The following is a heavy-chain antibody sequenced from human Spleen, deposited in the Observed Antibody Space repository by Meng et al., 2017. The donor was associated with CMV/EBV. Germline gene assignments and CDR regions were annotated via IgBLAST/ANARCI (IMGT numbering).Heavy chain of an antibody. Sequence: LTCSVSGVSISSNSYYWGWIRQPPGKGLEWIGSIYYSGSTYSNPSLKSRVTISADTSKNQFSLKLRSVTAADTAVYYCARLVGGIANYWGQGTRGT. V-gene: IGHV4-39*01. CDR3: ARLVGGIANY. CDR2: IYYSGST. D-gene: IGHD1-26*01. CDR1: GVSISSNSYY. J-gene: IGHJ4*02.